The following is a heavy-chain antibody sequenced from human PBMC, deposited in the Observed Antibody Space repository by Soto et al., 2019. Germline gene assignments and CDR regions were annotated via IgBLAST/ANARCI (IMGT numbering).Heavy chain of an antibody. Sequence: QVQLQESGPGLVKPSQTLSLTCTVSGGSISSGGYYWSWIRQRPGKGLEWIGYIYYSGSTYYNPSLKSRVTISVDTSKNQFSLKLSSVTAADTAVYYCARSWAYYYDSSGYPYWYFDLWGRGTLVTVSS. CDR3: ARSWAYYYDSSGYPYWYFDL. CDR1: GGSISSGGYY. J-gene: IGHJ2*01. V-gene: IGHV4-31*03. D-gene: IGHD3-22*01. CDR2: IYYSGST.